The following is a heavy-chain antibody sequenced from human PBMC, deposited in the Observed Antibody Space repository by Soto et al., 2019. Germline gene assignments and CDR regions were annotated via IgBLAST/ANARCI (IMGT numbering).Heavy chain of an antibody. J-gene: IGHJ4*02. CDR3: ARGGGSGTYNAAYFDF. Sequence: QVQLVQSGAEVKKPGSSVKVSCRASGGTFIRDIVTWVRQAPGQGLEWMGGITPIFSTTNYAQKFRGRVTITADKSTNTDYMELSSLTSEDTAVYYCARGGGSGTYNAAYFDFWGQGTLVTVSS. D-gene: IGHD3-10*01. CDR2: ITPIFSTT. CDR1: GGTFIRDI. V-gene: IGHV1-69*06.